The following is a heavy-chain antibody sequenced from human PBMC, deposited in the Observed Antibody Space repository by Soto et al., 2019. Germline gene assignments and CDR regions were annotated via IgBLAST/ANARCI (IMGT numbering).Heavy chain of an antibody. CDR1: GYAFTTYG. CDR3: ARGRYGDY. J-gene: IGHJ4*02. CDR2: ISAHNGNT. D-gene: IGHD1-1*01. V-gene: IGHV1-18*01. Sequence: QVHLVQSGAEVKKPGASVKVSCKGSGYAFTTYGITWVRQAPGQGLEWMGWISAHNGNTNYAQKLQGRVTVTRDTSTGTAYMEVRSLRSDEPAVYYCARGRYGDYWGQGALVTVSS.